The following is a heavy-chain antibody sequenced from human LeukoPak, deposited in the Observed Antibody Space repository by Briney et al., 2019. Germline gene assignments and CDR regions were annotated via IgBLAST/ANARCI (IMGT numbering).Heavy chain of an antibody. Sequence: EASVKVSCKASGGTFSSYAISWVRQAPGQGLEWMGGIIPIFGTANYAQKFQGRVTITADESTSTAYMELSSLRSEDTAVYYCARGHGPYYYGSGYFDLWGRGTLVTVSS. J-gene: IGHJ2*01. CDR1: GGTFSSYA. CDR3: ARGHGPYYYGSGYFDL. D-gene: IGHD3-10*01. V-gene: IGHV1-69*13. CDR2: IIPIFGTA.